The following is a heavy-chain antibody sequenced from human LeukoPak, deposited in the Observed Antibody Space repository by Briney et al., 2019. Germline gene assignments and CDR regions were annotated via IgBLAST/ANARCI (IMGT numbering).Heavy chain of an antibody. CDR3: ANPGYDSVDF. D-gene: IGHD2-2*01. CDR2: INWNSGSK. J-gene: IGHJ4*02. V-gene: IGHV3-9*01. Sequence: PGGSLRLSCAASGFTFDDYAIHWVRQAPGKGLEWVSGINWNSGSKHYADSVKGRFTIPRDNAKNSLYLQMNSLRAEDTAVYYCANPGYDSVDFWGQGTLVIVSS. CDR1: GFTFDDYA.